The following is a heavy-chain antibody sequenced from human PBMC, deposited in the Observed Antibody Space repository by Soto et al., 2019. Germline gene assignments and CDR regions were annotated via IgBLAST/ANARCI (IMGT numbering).Heavy chain of an antibody. V-gene: IGHV4-30-4*01. CDR3: AREGYVWGSYRYAGAHDY. D-gene: IGHD3-16*02. CDR1: GGSISSGDYY. Sequence: KPSETLSLTCTVSGGSISSGDYYWSWIRQPPGKGLDWIGYIYYSGSTYYNPSLKSRVTISVDTSKNQFSLKLSSVTAADTAVYYCAREGYVWGSYRYAGAHDYWGQGTLVTVSS. CDR2: IYYSGST. J-gene: IGHJ4*02.